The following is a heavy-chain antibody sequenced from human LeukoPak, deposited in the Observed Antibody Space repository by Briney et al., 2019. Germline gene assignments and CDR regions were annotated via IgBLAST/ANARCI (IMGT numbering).Heavy chain of an antibody. CDR2: IHYSGST. CDR1: GGSITNYY. CDR3: ARASITYYYYYYMGV. Sequence: SETLSLTCTVSGGSITNYYWTWIRQPPGKGLEWIGYIHYSGSTNYNPSLKSRVTISVDTSKNQFSLKLSSVTAADTAVYYCARASITYYYYYYMGVWGKGTTVTVSS. J-gene: IGHJ6*03. D-gene: IGHD1-14*01. V-gene: IGHV4-59*01.